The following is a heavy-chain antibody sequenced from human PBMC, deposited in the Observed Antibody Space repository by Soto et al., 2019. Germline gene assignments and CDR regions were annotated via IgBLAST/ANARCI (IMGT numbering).Heavy chain of an antibody. J-gene: IGHJ4*02. CDR2: INTFNGNT. CDR1: GYRFTSYG. V-gene: IGHV1-18*01. D-gene: IGHD2-21*01. CDR3: ARELGISTSAPFDY. Sequence: QVQLVQSGAEVKKPGASVKVSCKASGYRFTSYGINWVRQAPGQGLEWIAWINTFNGNTNSEHNLQGRVTMTADTSTSTVFLEVRRLTSDDTAVYYCARELGISTSAPFDYWGQGTLVSVTS.